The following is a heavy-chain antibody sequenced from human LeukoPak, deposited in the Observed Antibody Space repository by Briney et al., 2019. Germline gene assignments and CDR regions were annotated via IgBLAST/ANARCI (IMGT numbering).Heavy chain of an antibody. CDR3: ARSPRSGYCSSTSCYFDY. CDR2: ISSSSSYI. V-gene: IGHV3-21*01. Sequence: GGSLRLSCAASGFTFSSYSMNWVRQAPGKGLEWVSSISSSSSYIYYADSAKGRFTISRDNAKNSLYLQMNSLRAEDTAVYYCARSPRSGYCSSTSCYFDYWGQGTLVTVSS. J-gene: IGHJ4*02. D-gene: IGHD2-2*03. CDR1: GFTFSSYS.